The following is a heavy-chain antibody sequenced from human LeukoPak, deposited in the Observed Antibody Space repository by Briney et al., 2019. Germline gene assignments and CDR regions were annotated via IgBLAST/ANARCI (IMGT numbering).Heavy chain of an antibody. D-gene: IGHD6-19*01. J-gene: IGHJ5*02. CDR3: ATLAYSSGWYDVQYGNWFDP. V-gene: IGHV1-24*01. Sequence: GASVKVSCKVSGYTLTELSMHWVRQAPGKGLEWMGGFDPEDGETIYAQKFQGRVTMTEDTSTDTAYMELSSLRSEDTAVYYCATLAYSSGWYDVQYGNWFDPWGQGTLVTVSS. CDR2: FDPEDGET. CDR1: GYTLTELS.